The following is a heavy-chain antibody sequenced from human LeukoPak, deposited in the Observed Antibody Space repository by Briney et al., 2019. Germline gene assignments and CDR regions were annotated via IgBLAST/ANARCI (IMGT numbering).Heavy chain of an antibody. D-gene: IGHD1-26*01. J-gene: IGHJ4*02. Sequence: PGGSLRLSCEASGFTFSAYAMTWVRQAPGQGLEWVSSIGSDNKPHYSESVKGRFTISRDNAKNTLYLQMNSLRAEDTSVYYCARDRNTGSSYENLFEYWGQGSLVTVSS. CDR3: ARDRNTGSSYENLFEY. CDR1: GFTFSAYA. CDR2: IGSDNKP. V-gene: IGHV3-69-1*01.